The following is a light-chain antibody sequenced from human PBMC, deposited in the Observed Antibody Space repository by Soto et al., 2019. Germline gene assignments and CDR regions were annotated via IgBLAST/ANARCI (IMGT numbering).Light chain of an antibody. V-gene: IGKV1-39*01. CDR2: GAS. CDR1: QSISTY. CDR3: QQSYSTPIT. Sequence: DIQMTQSPSSLSASVGDRVTITCRANQSISTYLNWYQQKPGKAPKLLIYGASSLQSGVPPRFSGSGSGTDFSLSISSLQPEDFATYYCQQSYSTPITFGQGTRLE. J-gene: IGKJ5*01.